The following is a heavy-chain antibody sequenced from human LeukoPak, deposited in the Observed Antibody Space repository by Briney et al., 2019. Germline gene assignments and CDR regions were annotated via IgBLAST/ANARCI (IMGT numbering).Heavy chain of an antibody. CDR2: ISASNGDT. CDR3: ARVYYDFWSGYYVWGDY. V-gene: IGHV1-18*01. CDR1: GYTFTNYG. Sequence: GASVKVSCKASGYTFTNYGITWVRQAPGQGLEWMGWISASNGDTHYSQKFQGRVTITRDTSASTAYMELSSLRSEDTAVYYCARVYYDFWSGYYVWGDYWGQGTLVTVSS. J-gene: IGHJ4*02. D-gene: IGHD3-3*01.